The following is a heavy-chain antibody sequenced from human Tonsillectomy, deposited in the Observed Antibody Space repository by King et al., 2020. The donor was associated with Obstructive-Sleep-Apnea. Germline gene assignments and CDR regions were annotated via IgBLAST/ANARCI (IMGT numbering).Heavy chain of an antibody. Sequence: VQLQQWGAGLLKPSETLSLTCAVYGGSFSGYYWSWIRQPPGKGLEWIGEINHSGSTNYNPSLKSRVTISVDTSKNQFSLKLSSVTAADTAVYYCARVGSSGWYLGAFDIWGQGTMVTVSS. J-gene: IGHJ3*02. CDR1: GGSFSGYY. D-gene: IGHD6-19*01. V-gene: IGHV4-34*01. CDR3: ARVGSSGWYLGAFDI. CDR2: INHSGST.